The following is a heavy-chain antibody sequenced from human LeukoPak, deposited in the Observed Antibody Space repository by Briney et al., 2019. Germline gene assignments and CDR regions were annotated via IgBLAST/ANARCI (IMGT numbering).Heavy chain of an antibody. D-gene: IGHD1-1*01. CDR3: AKDVRSYYYYMDV. CDR1: GFTFDDYA. Sequence: GRSLRLSCAASGFTFDDYAMPWVRQAPGKGLEWVSGISWNSGSIGYADSVKGRFTISRDNAKNSLYLQMNSLRAEDTALYYCAKDVRSYYYYMDVWGKGTTVTVSS. V-gene: IGHV3-9*01. CDR2: ISWNSGSI. J-gene: IGHJ6*03.